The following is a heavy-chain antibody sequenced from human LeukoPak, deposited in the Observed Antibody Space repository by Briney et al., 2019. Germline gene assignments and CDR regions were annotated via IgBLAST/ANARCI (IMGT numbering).Heavy chain of an antibody. CDR1: GYTFTSYG. J-gene: IGHJ4*02. D-gene: IGHD2-15*01. Sequence: ASVKVSRKASGYTFTSYGISWVRQAPGQGLEWMGWINPNSGGTNYAQKFQGRVTMTRDTSISTAYMELSRLRSDDTAVYYCARDHCSGGSCYSDFDYWGQGTLVTVSS. V-gene: IGHV1-2*02. CDR3: ARDHCSGGSCYSDFDY. CDR2: INPNSGGT.